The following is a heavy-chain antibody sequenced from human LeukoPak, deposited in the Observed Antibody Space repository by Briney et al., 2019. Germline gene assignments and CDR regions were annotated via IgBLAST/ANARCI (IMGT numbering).Heavy chain of an antibody. Sequence: SETLSLTCTVSGASISSYSWIWIRQPPGKGLEWIGHVYYTGRITYNSSLRSRVTISVDTSKNQVSLNVTSVTAADTAVYYCARVRVPMIFGVDGRRGYLDSWGQGTLNTVSS. V-gene: IGHV4-59*01. J-gene: IGHJ4*02. CDR2: VYYTGRI. CDR1: GASISSYS. CDR3: ARVRVPMIFGVDGRRGYLDS. D-gene: IGHD3/OR15-3a*01.